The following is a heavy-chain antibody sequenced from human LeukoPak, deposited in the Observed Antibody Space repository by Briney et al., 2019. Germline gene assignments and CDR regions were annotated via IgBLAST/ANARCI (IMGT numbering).Heavy chain of an antibody. D-gene: IGHD3-10*01. V-gene: IGHV3-30*04. Sequence: GGSLRLSCAASGFTFSSYAMHGVRQAPGKGLEWVAVISYDGSNKYYADSVKGRFTISRDNSKNTLYLQMNSLRAEDTAVYYCARPMVRGSEYYYYGMDVWGKGTTVTVSS. CDR1: GFTFSSYA. CDR2: ISYDGSNK. J-gene: IGHJ6*04. CDR3: ARPMVRGSEYYYYGMDV.